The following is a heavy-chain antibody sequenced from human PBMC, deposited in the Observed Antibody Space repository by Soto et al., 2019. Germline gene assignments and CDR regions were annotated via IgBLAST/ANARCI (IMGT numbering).Heavy chain of an antibody. Sequence: ASVKVSCKASGYTFTSYDINWVRQAPGQGLEWLGWMDPNSGSTGYAQNFQGRVTMTRNISIDTAHMELSSLRSEDTAVYYCARERKFDFWRKGLDVWGQGTTVTVSS. CDR3: ARERKFDFWRKGLDV. J-gene: IGHJ6*02. CDR1: GYTFTSYD. V-gene: IGHV1-8*01. D-gene: IGHD3-3*01. CDR2: MDPNSGST.